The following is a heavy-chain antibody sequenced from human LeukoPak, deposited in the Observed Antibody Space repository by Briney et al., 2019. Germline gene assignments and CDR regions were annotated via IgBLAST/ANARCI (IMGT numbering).Heavy chain of an antibody. CDR3: ARVAWSGSYVNYSYMDV. D-gene: IGHD3-16*01. Sequence: SETLSLTCTVSGGSMNTYFWSWIRQPPGKGLEGMVYAYHTGSTTYKPSLKSRITISVDASKNQFSLKLTSVTAADTAVYYCARVAWSGSYVNYSYMDVWGKGTTVTVSS. CDR1: GGSMNTYF. CDR2: AYHTGST. V-gene: IGHV4-59*01. J-gene: IGHJ6*03.